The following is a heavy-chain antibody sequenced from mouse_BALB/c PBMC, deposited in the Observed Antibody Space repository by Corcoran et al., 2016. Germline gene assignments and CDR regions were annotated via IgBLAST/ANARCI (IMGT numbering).Heavy chain of an antibody. Sequence: EVQLQQSGAELVKPGASGKLSCTASGFNIKDTYMHWVKQRPEQGLEWIGRIDPANGNTKYDPKFQGKATITADTSSNTAYLQLSSLTSEDTAVYYCANWDWYFDVWGAGTTVTVSS. V-gene: IGHV14-3*02. D-gene: IGHD4-1*01. CDR2: IDPANGNT. J-gene: IGHJ1*01. CDR1: GFNIKDTY. CDR3: ANWDWYFDV.